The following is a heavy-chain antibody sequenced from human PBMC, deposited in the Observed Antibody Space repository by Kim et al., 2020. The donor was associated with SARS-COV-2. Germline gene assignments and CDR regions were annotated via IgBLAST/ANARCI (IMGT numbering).Heavy chain of an antibody. V-gene: IGHV3-30*01. Sequence: ADSVKGRFTISRDNSKNTLYLQMNSLRAEDTAVYYCASWGGEWLTYGMDVWGQGTTVTVSS. D-gene: IGHD3-16*01. J-gene: IGHJ6*02. CDR3: ASWGGEWLTYGMDV.